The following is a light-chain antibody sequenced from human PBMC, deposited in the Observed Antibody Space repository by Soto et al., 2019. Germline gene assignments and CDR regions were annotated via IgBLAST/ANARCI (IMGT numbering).Light chain of an antibody. CDR1: QGIGTY. V-gene: IGKV1-12*01. CDR3: QQANSFPFT. Sequence: DIHLTQSPSSLSASVGDRVTISCRATQGIGTYLTWYHQKPGRAPNLLIYDASTLQTGAPSRFTGRASATDFTLTISSLQPEDFATYFCQQANSFPFTFGPGTKVDIK. CDR2: DAS. J-gene: IGKJ3*01.